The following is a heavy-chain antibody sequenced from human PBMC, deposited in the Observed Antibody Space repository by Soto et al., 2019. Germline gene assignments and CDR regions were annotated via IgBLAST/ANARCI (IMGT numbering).Heavy chain of an antibody. V-gene: IGHV4-4*07. CDR2: VYATGTT. Sequence: QVQLQESGPGLVKPSETLSLTCHVSGGSISKFYWAWIRKTAGNGLEWMGRVYATGTTDYNPSLRSRVAMSVDISKKTFSLRLRSVTGADSGVYYCVRDGSKSLRDWFDPWGQGILVTVSS. J-gene: IGHJ5*02. CDR1: GGSISKFY. CDR3: VRDGSKSLRDWFDP.